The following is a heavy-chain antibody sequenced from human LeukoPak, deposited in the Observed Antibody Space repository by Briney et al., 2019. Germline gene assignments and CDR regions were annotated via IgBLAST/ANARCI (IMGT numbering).Heavy chain of an antibody. D-gene: IGHD2-15*01. CDR2: IWQNGYT. V-gene: IGHV4-30-2*01. CDR3: ARGGPAATLGGDSFDL. J-gene: IGHJ3*01. CDR1: RDSIASGPYY. Sequence: PSETLSLTCTVSRDSIASGPYYWGWLGQRPGTGVEGIGYIWQNGYTYYSPSLMGRVSISVDKSKTHFSLRLASVTAADTAVYFCARGGPAATLGGDSFDLWGQGTMVSVSS.